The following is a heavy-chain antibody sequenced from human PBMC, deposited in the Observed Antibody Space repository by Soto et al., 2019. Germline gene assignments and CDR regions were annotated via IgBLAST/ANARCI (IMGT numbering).Heavy chain of an antibody. D-gene: IGHD3-22*01. V-gene: IGHV4-59*12. CDR2: IYYSGST. CDR3: ARGGSEDSSEIGWFDP. Sequence: SETLSLTCTVSGGSISSYYWSWIRQPPGKGLEWIGYIYYSGSTYYNPSLKSRVTISVDTSKNQFSLKLSSVTAADTAVYYCARGGSEDSSEIGWFDPWGQGTLVTVSS. J-gene: IGHJ5*02. CDR1: GGSISSYY.